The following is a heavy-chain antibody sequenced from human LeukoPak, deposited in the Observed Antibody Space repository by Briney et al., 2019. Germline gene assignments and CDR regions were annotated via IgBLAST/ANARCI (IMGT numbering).Heavy chain of an antibody. D-gene: IGHD6-19*01. CDR3: ARDFLVIAVAEEQPKIRGQRTPFDY. CDR1: GFTFSSYS. CDR2: ISSSSSYI. J-gene: IGHJ4*02. V-gene: IGHV3-21*01. Sequence: GGSLRLSCAASGFTFSSYSMNWVRQAPGKGLEWVSSISSSSSYIYYADSVKGRFTISRDNAKNSLYLQMNSLRAEDTAVYYCARDFLVIAVAEEQPKIRGQRTPFDYWGQGTLVTVSS.